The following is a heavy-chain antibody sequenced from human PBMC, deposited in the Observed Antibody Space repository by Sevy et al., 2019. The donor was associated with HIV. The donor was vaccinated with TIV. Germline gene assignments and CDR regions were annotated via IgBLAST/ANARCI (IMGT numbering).Heavy chain of an antibody. J-gene: IGHJ4*02. CDR1: GFAFYTLW. CDR3: ATFSNNRAWGY. CDR2: INPDGRQT. D-gene: IGHD1-20*01. V-gene: IGHV3-7*03. Sequence: GSLRLSCAASGFAFYTLWMSWVRQAPGKGLEWVANINPDGRQTYYVDSVRGRYTISRDNARNVLNLQMNSLRAEDTAMYYCATFSNNRAWGYWGQGTLVTVSS.